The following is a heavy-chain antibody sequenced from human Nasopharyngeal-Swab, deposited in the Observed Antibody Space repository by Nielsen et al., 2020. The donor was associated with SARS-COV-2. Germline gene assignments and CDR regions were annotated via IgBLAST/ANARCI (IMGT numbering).Heavy chain of an antibody. V-gene: IGHV3-48*02. CDR2: ISSSSSNI. D-gene: IGHD3-9*01. J-gene: IGHJ4*02. CDR1: GFTFSSYS. Sequence: GESLKISCAASGFTFSSYSMNWVRQAPGKGLEWVSYISSSSSNIYHADSVKGRFTISRDNAKNSLYLQMNNLRDEDTAVYYCARGISYYDILTGYYGRGAYYFDYWGQGTLVTVSS. CDR3: ARGISYYDILTGYYGRGAYYFDY.